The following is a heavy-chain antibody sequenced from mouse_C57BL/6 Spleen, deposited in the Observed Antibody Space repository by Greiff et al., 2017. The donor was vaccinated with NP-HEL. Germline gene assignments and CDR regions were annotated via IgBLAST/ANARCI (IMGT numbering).Heavy chain of an antibody. D-gene: IGHD2-5*01. J-gene: IGHJ3*01. Sequence: QVQLQQPGAELVKPGASVKLSCKASGYTFTSYWMHWVKQRPGQGLEWIGMIHPNSGSTNYNEKFKSKATLTVDKSSSTAYMQLSSLTSEDSAVYYCARSSEAYYSNYVAYWGQGTLVTVSA. CDR1: GYTFTSYW. CDR3: ARSSEAYYSNYVAY. V-gene: IGHV1-64*01. CDR2: IHPNSGST.